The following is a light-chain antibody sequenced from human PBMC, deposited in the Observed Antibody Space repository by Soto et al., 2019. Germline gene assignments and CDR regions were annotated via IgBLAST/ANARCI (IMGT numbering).Light chain of an antibody. CDR3: GSWDSSLSAYV. Sequence: SVLTQPPSVSAAPRQKVTISCSGSSSNIGGNSVSWYQQLPGTAPKLLIYDDNKRPSGIPDRFSGSKSGTSATLGITGFQTGDEADYYCGSWDSSLSAYVFGTGTKVTVL. CDR2: DDN. CDR1: SSNIGGNS. V-gene: IGLV1-51*01. J-gene: IGLJ1*01.